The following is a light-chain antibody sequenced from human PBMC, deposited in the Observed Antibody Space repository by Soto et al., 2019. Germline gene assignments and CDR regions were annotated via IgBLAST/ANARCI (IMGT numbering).Light chain of an antibody. V-gene: IGLV2-8*01. CDR1: SSDVGGWHF. J-gene: IGLJ1*01. CDR2: EVS. Sequence: QSVLTQPPSASGSPGQSVTVSCTGTSSDVGGWHFVSWYQQHPGKAPKLMIYEVSKRPSGVPDRFSGSESGNTASLTVSGLQAEDEADYFCSSYAGSMFYVCGTGTKVTGL. CDR3: SSYAGSMFYV.